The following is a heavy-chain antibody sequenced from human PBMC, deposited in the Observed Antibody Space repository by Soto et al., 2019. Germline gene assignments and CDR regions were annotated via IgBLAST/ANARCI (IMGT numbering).Heavy chain of an antibody. V-gene: IGHV1-18*01. CDR1: GYTFSDYG. J-gene: IGHJ4*02. Sequence: QVQLVQSGAEVAKPGASVKVSCKSSGYTFSDYGISWVRQAPGQGLEWMGWISAYNGDTNYAHKFQGRVTMTTDTSTSTAYLELRSLRSDDTAVYYSARTGRFLEWLSTFDYWGQGNLVTVSS. D-gene: IGHD3-3*01. CDR3: ARTGRFLEWLSTFDY. CDR2: ISAYNGDT.